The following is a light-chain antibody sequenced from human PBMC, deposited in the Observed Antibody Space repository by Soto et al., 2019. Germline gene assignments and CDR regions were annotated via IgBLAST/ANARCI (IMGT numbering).Light chain of an antibody. J-gene: IGKJ1*01. CDR3: QQGYTSRWT. Sequence: DIQMTHSPSSLSASVGDRVTITCRAGQDIRSYLNWYQQKPGKAPQLLIYATSFLQIGVPSRFSASGSGTDFSLVITDLQLEDSATYYCQQGYTSRWTSGQGTKVDIK. CDR2: ATS. CDR1: QDIRSY. V-gene: IGKV1-39*01.